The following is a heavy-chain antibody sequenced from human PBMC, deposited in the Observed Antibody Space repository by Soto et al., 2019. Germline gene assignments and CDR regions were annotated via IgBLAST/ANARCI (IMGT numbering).Heavy chain of an antibody. Sequence: QVHLVQSGAEVKKPGASVKVSCKASGYTFTSYGITWVRQAPGQGLEWVGWISAHNGNTVYAQKLQGRVIVTRDTSTSTAYMELRSLRSDDTAVYYCARGRYGDYWGQGALVTVSS. D-gene: IGHD1-1*01. CDR3: ARGRYGDY. J-gene: IGHJ4*02. CDR1: GYTFTSYG. V-gene: IGHV1-18*01. CDR2: ISAHNGNT.